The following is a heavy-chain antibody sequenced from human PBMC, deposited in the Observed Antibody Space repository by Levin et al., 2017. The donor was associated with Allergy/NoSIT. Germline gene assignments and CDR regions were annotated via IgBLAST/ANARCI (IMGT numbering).Heavy chain of an antibody. D-gene: IGHD7-27*01. J-gene: IGHJ4*02. V-gene: IGHV3-74*01. Sequence: GESLKISCAASGFTFSNYWMHWVRQAPGKGLVWVSRINSDGRSTSYVDSVKGRFTISRDNAKNTLYLQMNSLRAEDTAVYYCAREDWGLHDYWGQGTLVTVSS. CDR1: GFTFSNYW. CDR3: AREDWGLHDY. CDR2: INSDGRST.